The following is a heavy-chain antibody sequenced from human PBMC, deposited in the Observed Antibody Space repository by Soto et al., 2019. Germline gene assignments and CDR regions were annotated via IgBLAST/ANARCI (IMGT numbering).Heavy chain of an antibody. Sequence: QLQLQESGPGLVKPSETLSLTCNVSGVSISDPSYYWGWIRQPPGKGLEWIGTIYFNGNTFYNPSLKGRLTISVDTSKNQFSLRLTSVTGADTAVYYCARQGSYWGQGTLVAVSS. V-gene: IGHV4-39*01. CDR1: GVSISDPSYY. CDR3: ARQGSY. J-gene: IGHJ4*02. CDR2: IYFNGNT.